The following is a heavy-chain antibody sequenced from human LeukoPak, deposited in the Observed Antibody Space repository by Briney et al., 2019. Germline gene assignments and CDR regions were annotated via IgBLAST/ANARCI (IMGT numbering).Heavy chain of an antibody. CDR2: ISYDGSNK. D-gene: IGHD2-2*01. Sequence: PGGSLRLSCAASGFTFSSYGMHWVRQAPGKGLEWVAVISYDGSNKYYADSVKGRFTISRDNSKNTLYLQMNSLRAEDTAVYYCAKAMGVVPAAMDRPFVHWFDPWGQGTLVTVSS. CDR1: GFTFSSYG. V-gene: IGHV3-30*18. CDR3: AKAMGVVPAAMDRPFVHWFDP. J-gene: IGHJ5*02.